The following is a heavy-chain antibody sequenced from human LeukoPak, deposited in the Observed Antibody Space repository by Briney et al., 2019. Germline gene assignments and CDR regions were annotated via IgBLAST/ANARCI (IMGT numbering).Heavy chain of an antibody. Sequence: PSETLSPTCTVSGGSISSGGYYWSWIRQHPGKGLEWIGYIYYSGSTYYNPSLKSRVTISVDTSKNQFSLKLSSVTAADTAVYYCARGHLYITMVRADNWFDPWGQGTLVTVSS. D-gene: IGHD3-10*01. J-gene: IGHJ5*02. V-gene: IGHV4-31*03. CDR3: ARGHLYITMVRADNWFDP. CDR1: GGSISSGGYY. CDR2: IYYSGST.